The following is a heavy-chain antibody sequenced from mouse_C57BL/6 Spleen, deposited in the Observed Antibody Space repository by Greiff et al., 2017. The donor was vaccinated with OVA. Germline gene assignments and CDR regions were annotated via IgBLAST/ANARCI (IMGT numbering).Heavy chain of an antibody. CDR2: IHPNSGST. CDR1: GYTFTSYW. D-gene: IGHD2-1*01. CDR3: ARSYGNYVGVFDY. J-gene: IGHJ2*01. Sequence: QVQLQQPGAELVKPGASVKLSCKASGYTFTSYWMHWVKQRPGQGLEWIGMIHPNSGSTNYNEKFKSKATLTVDKSSSTAYMQLSSLTSEDSAVYYCARSYGNYVGVFDYWGQGTTLTISS. V-gene: IGHV1-64*01.